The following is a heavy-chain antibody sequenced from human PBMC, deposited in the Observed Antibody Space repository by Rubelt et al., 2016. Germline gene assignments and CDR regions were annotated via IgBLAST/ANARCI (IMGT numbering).Heavy chain of an antibody. CDR2: ISASNGNT. CDR3: ARDLPPVRRYNWNFALDY. V-gene: IGHV1-18*01. J-gene: IGHJ4*02. CDR1: GYTFTSYG. Sequence: QVQLVQSGAEVKKPGASVKVSCKASGYTFTSYGTSWVRQAPGQGLEWMGWISASNGNTNYEQTLQGRVTMYTETSTGTAYIELRSLRSDDTAVYYCARDLPPVRRYNWNFALDYWGQGTLVTVSS. D-gene: IGHD1-7*01.